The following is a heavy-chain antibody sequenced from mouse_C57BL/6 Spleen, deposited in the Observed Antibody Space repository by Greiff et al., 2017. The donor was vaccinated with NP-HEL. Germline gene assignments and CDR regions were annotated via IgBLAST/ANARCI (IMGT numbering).Heavy chain of an antibody. V-gene: IGHV1-62-2*01. CDR3: ASHEEEGAGPSFDF. J-gene: IGHJ2*01. D-gene: IGHD4-1*01. Sequence: VQLQQSGAELVKPGASVKLSCKASGYTFTEYTIHWVKQRSGQGLEWIGWFYPGSGSIKYNEKFKDKATLNADKSSSTVYMELSRLTSEDSAVDFCASHEEEGAGPSFDFWGQGTTLTVAS. CDR2: FYPGSGSI. CDR1: GYTFTEYT.